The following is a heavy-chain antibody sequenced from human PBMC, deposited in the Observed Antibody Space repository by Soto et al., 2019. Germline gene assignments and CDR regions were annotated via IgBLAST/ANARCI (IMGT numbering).Heavy chain of an antibody. D-gene: IGHD5-18*01. CDR3: ARMASFGSLNWFDP. Sequence: ASVKVSCKASGYTFNNNDVTWVRQATGQGLEWMGWINPGSGDTGYAQKFQGRVTMTRNISIATAYMELSSLRSEDTAIYYCARMASFGSLNWFDPWGQGTLVTVSS. CDR2: INPGSGDT. V-gene: IGHV1-8*01. J-gene: IGHJ5*02. CDR1: GYTFNNND.